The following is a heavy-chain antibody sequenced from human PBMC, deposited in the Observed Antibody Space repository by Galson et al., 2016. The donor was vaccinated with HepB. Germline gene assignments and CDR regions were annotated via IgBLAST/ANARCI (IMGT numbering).Heavy chain of an antibody. Sequence: SVKVSCKASGYTFTSYHIHWVRQAPGQGLEWMGVINPSGGSTGYAQKFQGRVTMARDTSTSTVYMELSSLTSEDTTAYYCARESGDIAAPGKTFDPWGQGTLVTVSS. V-gene: IGHV1-46*01. J-gene: IGHJ5*02. D-gene: IGHD6-13*01. CDR2: INPSGGST. CDR1: GYTFTSYH. CDR3: ARESGDIAAPGKTFDP.